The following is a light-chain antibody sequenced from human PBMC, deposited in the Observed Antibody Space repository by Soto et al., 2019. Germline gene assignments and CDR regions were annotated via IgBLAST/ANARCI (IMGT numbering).Light chain of an antibody. V-gene: IGLV2-14*01. CDR1: SSDVGAYNY. CDR3: SSYTRSSTWV. CDR2: EVS. J-gene: IGLJ3*02. Sequence: QSALTQPASVSGSPGQSITISCTGTSSDVGAYNYVSWHQQQPGKAPKLMIYEVSNRPSGVSNRFSGSKSGNTASLTISRLQAEDEADYYCSSYTRSSTWVFGGGTKLTVL.